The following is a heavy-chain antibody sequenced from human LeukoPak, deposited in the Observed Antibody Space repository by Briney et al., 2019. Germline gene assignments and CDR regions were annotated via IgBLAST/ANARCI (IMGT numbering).Heavy chain of an antibody. CDR3: ARGSIAVAGTVRY. CDR2: INPNSGGT. V-gene: IGHV1-2*02. J-gene: IGHJ4*02. D-gene: IGHD6-19*01. CDR1: GYTLSGYY. Sequence: ASVKVSCKASGYTLSGYYIHWVRQAPGQGLEWMGWINPNSGGTNYAQKFQGRVTMTRDTSISTAYMELSRLRSDDTAVYYCARGSIAVAGTVRYWGQGTLVTVSS.